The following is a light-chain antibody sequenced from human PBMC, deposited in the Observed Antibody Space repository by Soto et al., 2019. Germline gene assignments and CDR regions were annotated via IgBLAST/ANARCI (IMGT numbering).Light chain of an antibody. Sequence: QSVLTQPPSVSGVPGQRVTISCTGSSSNIGAGYDVHWYQQLPGTAPKLLIYGNSNRPSGVPDRFSGSKSGTSASLAITGLQAEDEADYYCPSYDSSLSGYVFGTGTKVTVL. CDR3: PSYDSSLSGYV. V-gene: IGLV1-40*01. CDR2: GNS. J-gene: IGLJ1*01. CDR1: SSNIGAGYD.